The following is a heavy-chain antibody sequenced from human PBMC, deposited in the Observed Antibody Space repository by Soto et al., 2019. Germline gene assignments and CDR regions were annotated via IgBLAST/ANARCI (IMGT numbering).Heavy chain of an antibody. J-gene: IGHJ4*02. CDR1: GYTFSSYW. CDR2: IYPGDSDT. Sequence: GESLKISCKGSGYTFSSYWIAWVRQMPGKGLEWMGIIYPGDSDTRYSPSSQGQVTISDDKATNTAYLQWSSLRASDTAMYFCAGHHSTVAHDYWGQGTPVTVSS. V-gene: IGHV5-51*01. CDR3: AGHHSTVAHDY. D-gene: IGHD6-19*01.